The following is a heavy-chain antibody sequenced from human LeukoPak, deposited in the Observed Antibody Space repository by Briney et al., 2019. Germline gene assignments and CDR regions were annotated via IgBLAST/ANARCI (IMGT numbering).Heavy chain of an antibody. CDR2: IPYDGSNK. Sequence: GGCLRHSCVDSGFNVTNNYISWVRQAPGKGLEWVAVIPYDGSNKYYADSVKGRFTISRENSKNRLYLQMNSLRAEDTAVYYCARAEGYGGELDSWGQGTLVTVSS. V-gene: IGHV3-30*13. CDR3: ARAEGYGGELDS. D-gene: IGHD4-23*01. CDR1: GFNVTNNY. J-gene: IGHJ4*02.